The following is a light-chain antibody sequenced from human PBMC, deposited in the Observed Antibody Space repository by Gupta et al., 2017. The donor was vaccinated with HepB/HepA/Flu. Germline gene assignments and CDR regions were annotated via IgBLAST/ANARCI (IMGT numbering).Light chain of an antibody. CDR1: SSDVGSYNL. CDR2: EVS. CDR3: CSYSGSNTL. V-gene: IGLV2-23*02. J-gene: IGLJ2*01. Sequence: QSGLIQPASVSGSPGQLITIHCTGTSSDVGSYNLVSWYQQHPGKAHNLLIYEVSKRPSGVSNQFSGSKSGHTASLTIAGLRAEDESYYYFCSYSGSNTLFGGGTKLTVL.